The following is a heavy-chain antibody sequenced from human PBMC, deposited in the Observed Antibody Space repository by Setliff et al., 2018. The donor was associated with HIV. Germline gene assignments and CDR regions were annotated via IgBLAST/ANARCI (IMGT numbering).Heavy chain of an antibody. Sequence: SETLSLTCTVSGGSISNYYWSWIRQPPGKGLEWIGYIYTSGSTNYNLSLKSRVTISVDTSKNQFSLRLSSVTAAATAVYYCARDKGYYYMDVWGKGITVTVSS. D-gene: IGHD2-15*01. V-gene: IGHV4-4*09. CDR2: IYTSGST. CDR3: ARDKGYYYMDV. CDR1: GGSISNYY. J-gene: IGHJ6*03.